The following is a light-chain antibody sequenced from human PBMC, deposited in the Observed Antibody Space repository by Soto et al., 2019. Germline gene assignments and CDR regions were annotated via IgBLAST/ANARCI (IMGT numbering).Light chain of an antibody. CDR2: AAS. CDR3: QEYSKWSLFT. V-gene: IGKV3-15*01. J-gene: IGKJ3*01. CDR1: QSVGRN. Sequence: EIVVTQSPGILSVSPGDRATLSCRASQSVGRNLAWYQQKPGQAPTLLIYAASPRATGLPTRFSGSGSGTDFTLTISSLQSEDFAVDYCQEYSKWSLFTCGPGTRVDIK.